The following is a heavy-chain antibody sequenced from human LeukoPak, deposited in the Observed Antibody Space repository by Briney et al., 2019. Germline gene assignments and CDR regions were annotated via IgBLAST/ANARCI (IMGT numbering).Heavy chain of an antibody. CDR2: IGIAGDT. CDR3: AREPSGYGIDG. Sequence: GGSLRLSCAASGFSFSTYDLQWVRQVAGEGLEWVSAIGIAGDTHSQGSVKGRFTISRDNAKNCLYLEMNNLSAGDTAVYYCAREPSGYGIDGWRQGTTAIDSS. CDR1: GFSFSTYD. J-gene: IGHJ6*02. V-gene: IGHV3-13*01.